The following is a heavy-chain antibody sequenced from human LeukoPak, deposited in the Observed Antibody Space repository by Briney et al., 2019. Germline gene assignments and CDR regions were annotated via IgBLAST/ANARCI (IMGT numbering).Heavy chain of an antibody. J-gene: IGHJ4*02. CDR1: GFTFSSYA. CDR2: ISYDGSNK. Sequence: GGSLRLSCAASGFTFSSYAMHWVRQAPGKGLEWVAVISYDGSNKYYADSVKGRFTISRDNSKNTLYLQMNSLRAEDTAVYYCAREVDGWYGIDYWGQGTLVTVSS. CDR3: AREVDGWYGIDY. V-gene: IGHV3-30*04. D-gene: IGHD6-19*01.